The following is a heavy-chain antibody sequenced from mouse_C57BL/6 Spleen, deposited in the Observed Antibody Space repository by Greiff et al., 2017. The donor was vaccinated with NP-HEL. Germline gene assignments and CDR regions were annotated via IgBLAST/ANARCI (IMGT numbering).Heavy chain of an antibody. CDR1: GYTFTSYW. J-gene: IGHJ4*01. D-gene: IGHD2-5*01. Sequence: QVQLQQSGAELVRPGSSVKLSCKASGYTFTSYWMHWVKQRPIQGLEWIGNIDPSDSETHYNQKFKDKATLTVDKSSSTAYMQLSSLTSEDSAVYYCARCYYSNSLYAMDYWGQGTSVTVSS. CDR3: ARCYYSNSLYAMDY. V-gene: IGHV1-52*01. CDR2: IDPSDSET.